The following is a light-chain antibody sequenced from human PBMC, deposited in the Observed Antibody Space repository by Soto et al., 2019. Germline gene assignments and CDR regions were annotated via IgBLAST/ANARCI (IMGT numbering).Light chain of an antibody. J-gene: IGKJ5*01. Sequence: IVLTQSPGTLSLSAGERATLSCMASQSVSNKYLAWYQQQPGQAPRLVSYGASNRATGIPDRFSGSGSGTEFTLTISSLEPEDSEVYYCQQRHMWPITFGQGTRLEIK. CDR2: GAS. CDR3: QQRHMWPIT. CDR1: QSVSNKY. V-gene: IGKV3D-20*02.